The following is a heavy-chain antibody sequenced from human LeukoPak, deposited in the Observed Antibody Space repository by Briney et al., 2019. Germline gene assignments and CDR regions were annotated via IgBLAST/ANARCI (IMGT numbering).Heavy chain of an antibody. Sequence: HPGGSLRLSCAASGFTFSTYTMYWVRHPTGKRLEWVSIIGSSGGGIHYADSVKGRLTISRDNSKNALYLQMNSLRVEDTAVYYCAIDPNWGTHSWGQGVLVTVSS. CDR1: GFTFSTYT. CDR3: AIDPNWGTHS. D-gene: IGHD7-27*01. CDR2: IGSSGGGI. J-gene: IGHJ4*02. V-gene: IGHV3-23*01.